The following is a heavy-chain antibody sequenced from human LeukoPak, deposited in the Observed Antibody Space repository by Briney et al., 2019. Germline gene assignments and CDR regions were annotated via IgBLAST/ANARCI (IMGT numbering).Heavy chain of an antibody. J-gene: IGHJ4*02. Sequence: GVSLRLSCAASGFTFSSYSMNWARQAPGKGLECVSSISSSSCYIYYADSVKGRFTISRDNAKNSLYLQMNSLRAEDTAVYYCARDPYDFWSGYYKGNDYWGQGTLVTVSS. D-gene: IGHD3-3*01. V-gene: IGHV3-21*01. CDR2: ISSSSCYI. CDR3: ARDPYDFWSGYYKGNDY. CDR1: GFTFSSYS.